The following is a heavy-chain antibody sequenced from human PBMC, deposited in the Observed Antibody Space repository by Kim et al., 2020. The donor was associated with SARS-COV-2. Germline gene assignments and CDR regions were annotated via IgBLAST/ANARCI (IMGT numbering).Heavy chain of an antibody. D-gene: IGHD1-26*01. CDR1: GYSFTNFW. Sequence: GEFLKISCKGSGYSFTNFWIGWVRQMPGKGLEWMGIIYPGDSDTRYSPSFQGQVTISADKSISTAYLQWSSLTASDSAMYYCATSDRGTYYGSNHWGQGTLVTVSS. V-gene: IGHV5-51*01. J-gene: IGHJ5*02. CDR2: IYPGDSDT. CDR3: ATSDRGTYYGSNH.